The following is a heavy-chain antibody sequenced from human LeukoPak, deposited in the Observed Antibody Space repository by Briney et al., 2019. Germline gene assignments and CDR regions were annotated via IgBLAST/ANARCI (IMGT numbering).Heavy chain of an antibody. V-gene: IGHV7-4-1*02. CDR3: ARAYQRLEGLSFPDQ. Sequence: GASVKVSCKASGYTFTSYAMNWVRQAPGQGLEWMGWINPNTGNPTYAQGFTGRFVFSLDTSVSTTYLQISSLKAEDTAVYYCARAYQRLEGLSFPDQWGQGTLVSVSS. D-gene: IGHD3-16*02. CDR1: GYTFTSYA. CDR2: INPNTGNP. J-gene: IGHJ5*02.